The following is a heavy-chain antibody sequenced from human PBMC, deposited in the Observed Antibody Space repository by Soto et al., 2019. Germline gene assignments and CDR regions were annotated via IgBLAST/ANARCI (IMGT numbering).Heavy chain of an antibody. CDR2: IVVGSGNT. V-gene: IGHV1-58*01. D-gene: IGHD1-7*01. J-gene: IGHJ6*02. CDR3: AAASGYTWNYPGYYYGMDV. Sequence: GAPVKVSCKASGFTFTSSAVQWVRQARGQRLEWIGWIVVGSGNTNYAQKFQERVTITRDMSTSTAYMELSSLRSEDTAVYYCAAASGYTWNYPGYYYGMDVWGQGTTVTVSS. CDR1: GFTFTSSA.